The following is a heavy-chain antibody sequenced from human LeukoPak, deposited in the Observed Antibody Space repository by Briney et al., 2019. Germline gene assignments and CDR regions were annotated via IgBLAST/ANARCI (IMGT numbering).Heavy chain of an antibody. CDR3: ARGPYYDFWSGYYTPSDY. J-gene: IGHJ4*02. CDR2: INHSGST. Sequence: PSETLSLTCAGYGGSFSGYYWSWIRQPPGKGLEWIGEINHSGSTNYNPSLKSRVTISVDTSKNQFSLKLSSVTAADTAVYYCARGPYYDFWSGYYTPSDYWGQGTLVTVSS. D-gene: IGHD3-3*01. CDR1: GGSFSGYY. V-gene: IGHV4-34*01.